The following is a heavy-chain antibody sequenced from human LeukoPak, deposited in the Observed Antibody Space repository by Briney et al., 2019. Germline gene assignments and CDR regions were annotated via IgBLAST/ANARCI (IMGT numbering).Heavy chain of an antibody. CDR1: VLTLRRYT. CDR3: AKDYYYDSSGPNWFDP. D-gene: IGHD3-22*01. J-gene: IGHJ5*02. CDR2: NCGSGGST. Sequence: GGSLSLSRAASVLTLRRYTMGAVRPTPGRGGEWVSGNCGSGGSTYYADSVKGRFTISRDNSKNTLYLQMNSLRAEDTAVYYCAKDYYYDSSGPNWFDPWGQGTLVTVSS. V-gene: IGHV3-23*01.